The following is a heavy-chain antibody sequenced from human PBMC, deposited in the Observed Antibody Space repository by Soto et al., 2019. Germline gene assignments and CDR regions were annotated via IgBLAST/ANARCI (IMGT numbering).Heavy chain of an antibody. J-gene: IGHJ4*02. Sequence: PGGSLRLSCAASGFTFSSYGMHWVRQAPGKGLEWVAVIAYDGSNKYYADSVKGRFTISRDNSKNTLYLQMNSLRAEDTAVYYCAKDPEDDVVAGFDDWGQGILVTVSS. CDR2: IAYDGSNK. D-gene: IGHD6-19*01. V-gene: IGHV3-30*18. CDR3: AKDPEDDVVAGFDD. CDR1: GFTFSSYG.